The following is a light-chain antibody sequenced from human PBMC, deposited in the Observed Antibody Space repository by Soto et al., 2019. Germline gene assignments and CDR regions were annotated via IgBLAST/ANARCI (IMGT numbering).Light chain of an antibody. Sequence: EVVMTQSPDTLSVSPGDGATLSCRASQNVHSDLAWYQQKPGQAPRLVIYDTSTRATDIPVRFTGGGSGIEFTLTISSLKSEDFAVYYCQQYNNWPITFGGGTKVEIK. CDR1: QNVHSD. V-gene: IGKV3-15*01. CDR3: QQYNNWPIT. J-gene: IGKJ4*01. CDR2: DTS.